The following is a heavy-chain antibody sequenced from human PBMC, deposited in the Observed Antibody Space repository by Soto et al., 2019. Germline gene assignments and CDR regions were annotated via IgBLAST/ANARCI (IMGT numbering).Heavy chain of an antibody. V-gene: IGHV4-30-4*01. Sequence: QVQLQELGPGLVKPSQTVSLTCTVSGGSISSGDYYWSWIRQPPGKGLEWIGYIYYSGSTYYNPSLKSRVTISVDTSKNQFSLKLSSVTAADTAVYYCAKEPVSITIFGVNGMDVWGQGTTVTVSS. J-gene: IGHJ6*02. CDR2: IYYSGST. CDR1: GGSISSGDYY. CDR3: AKEPVSITIFGVNGMDV. D-gene: IGHD3-3*01.